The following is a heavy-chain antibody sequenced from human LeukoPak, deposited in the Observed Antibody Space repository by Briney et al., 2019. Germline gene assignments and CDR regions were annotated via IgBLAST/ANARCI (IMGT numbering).Heavy chain of an antibody. CDR3: ARDYYGSGVDY. D-gene: IGHD3-10*01. J-gene: IGHJ4*02. Sequence: SETLSLTCTVSGGSISSGGYYWSWIRQHPGKGLEWIGYIYYSGSTYYNPSLKSRVTISVDTSKNQFSLKLSSVTAADTAVYYSARDYYGSGVDYWGQGTLVTVSS. CDR2: IYYSGST. V-gene: IGHV4-31*03. CDR1: GGSISSGGYY.